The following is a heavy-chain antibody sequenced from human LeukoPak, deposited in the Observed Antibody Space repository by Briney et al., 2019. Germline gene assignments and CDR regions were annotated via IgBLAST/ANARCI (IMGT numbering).Heavy chain of an antibody. D-gene: IGHD3-16*02. CDR1: GYTFTSYG. Sequence: ASVKVSCKASGYTFTSYGISWVRQAPGQGLEWMGWISAYNGNTNYAQKLQGRVTMTTDTSTSTAYMELRSLRSDDTAVYYCARDGSYDYVWGSYPPPGFDPWGQGTLVTVSS. CDR3: ARDGSYDYVWGSYPPPGFDP. CDR2: ISAYNGNT. J-gene: IGHJ5*02. V-gene: IGHV1-18*01.